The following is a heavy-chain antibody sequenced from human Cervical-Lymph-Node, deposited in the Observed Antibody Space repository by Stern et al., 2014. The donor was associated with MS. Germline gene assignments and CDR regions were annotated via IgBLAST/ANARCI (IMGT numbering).Heavy chain of an antibody. V-gene: IGHV4-59*01. CDR3: ARVTGRGTRQNWFDS. D-gene: IGHD1-26*01. J-gene: IGHJ5*01. CDR1: GGYMSSKY. Sequence: QVQLQESGPGLVKPSETVSLTCTVSGGYMSSKYWNWIRQPPGKGLEWIGYIYSDGTTNYNPSLKSRVIISLDRATNQFSLSLTSVTAADTAVYYCARVTGRGTRQNWFDSWGQGTLVTVSS. CDR2: IYSDGTT.